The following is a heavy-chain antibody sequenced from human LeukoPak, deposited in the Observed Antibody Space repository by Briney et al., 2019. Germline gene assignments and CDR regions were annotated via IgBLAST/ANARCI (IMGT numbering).Heavy chain of an antibody. CDR2: INPNSGGT. J-gene: IGHJ5*02. Sequence: ASVKVSCKASGYTFTGYYMHWVRQAPGQGLEWMGWINPNSGGTNYAQKFQGRVTMTRDTSISTAYMELSRPRSDDTAVYYCARDIGEDCSSTSCYPWGQGTLVTVSS. CDR1: GYTFTGYY. D-gene: IGHD2-2*01. V-gene: IGHV1-2*02. CDR3: ARDIGEDCSSTSCYP.